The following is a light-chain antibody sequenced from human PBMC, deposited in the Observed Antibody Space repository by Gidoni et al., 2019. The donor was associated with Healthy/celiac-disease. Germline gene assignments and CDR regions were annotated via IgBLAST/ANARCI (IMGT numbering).Light chain of an antibody. Sequence: SDTISCTGTSSDVGGYNYVSWYQQNPGKAPTLMIYDVSKRPAGVPDRFSGSKSGNTASLTISGLQAEDEADYYCCSYAGSYTLVFGGGTKLTVL. CDR1: SSDVGGYNY. J-gene: IGLJ2*01. V-gene: IGLV2-11*01. CDR3: CSYAGSYTLV. CDR2: DVS.